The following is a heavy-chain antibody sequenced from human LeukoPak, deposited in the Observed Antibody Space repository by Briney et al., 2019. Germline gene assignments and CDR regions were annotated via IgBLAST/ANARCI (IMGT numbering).Heavy chain of an antibody. Sequence: GGSLRLSCAVSGFTFSNYWMSWVRQAPGKGLEWVANIDGDGSEKYYVDSVKGRFTISRDNAKNSLYLQMNSLRAEDTAVYYCARALNGFDIWGPGTLVTVSS. CDR3: ARALNGFDI. CDR2: IDGDGSEK. CDR1: GFTFSNYW. J-gene: IGHJ3*02. V-gene: IGHV3-7*03.